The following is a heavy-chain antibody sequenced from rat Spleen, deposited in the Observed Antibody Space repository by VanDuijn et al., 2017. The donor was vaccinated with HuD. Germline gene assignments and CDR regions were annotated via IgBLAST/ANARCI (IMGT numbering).Heavy chain of an antibody. CDR2: IKAKSYNYAT. V-gene: IGHV6-6*01. Sequence: EVQVLESGGGLVQPGNSLKLSCATSGLTFSTAWMYWYRQFPEKRLEWVARIKAKSYNYATDYTESVKGRFTISRDDSKSSIYLQMNNLKEEDTAIYYCLTTTFDYWGPGTMVTVSS. CDR3: LTTTFDY. D-gene: IGHD1-10*01. J-gene: IGHJ1*01. CDR1: GLTFSTAW.